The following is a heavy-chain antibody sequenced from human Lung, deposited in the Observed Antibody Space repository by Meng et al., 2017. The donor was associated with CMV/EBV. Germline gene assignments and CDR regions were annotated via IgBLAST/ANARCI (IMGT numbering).Heavy chain of an antibody. CDR3: ARNWGYNDGTSYYWGMFDY. J-gene: IGHJ4*02. CDR2: ISFSGTTM. CDR1: GFTFSDYS. Sequence: SXAASGFTFSDYSLNWVRQAPGKGLEWISYISFSGTTMYYADSVKGRFTISRDYAKNSLYLQMNSLRAEDTAVYYCARNWGYNDGTSYYWGMFDYWXQGTXVTVSS. V-gene: IGHV3-48*04. D-gene: IGHD3-22*01.